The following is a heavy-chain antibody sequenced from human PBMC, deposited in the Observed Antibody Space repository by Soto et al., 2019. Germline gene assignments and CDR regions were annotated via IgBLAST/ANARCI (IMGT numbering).Heavy chain of an antibody. Sequence: PVGSLRLSGTGSGFTFSTYGFHWVSQDRGKGLEWVALIWYDENNKNYADSVKGRFTISRDNSQNTLYLQINSLRAEDTAVYYCARDFKKGSYLDYWGQGTLVTVSS. J-gene: IGHJ4*02. CDR1: GFTFSTYG. CDR3: ARDFKKGSYLDY. D-gene: IGHD3-10*01. CDR2: IWYDENNK. V-gene: IGHV3-33*08.